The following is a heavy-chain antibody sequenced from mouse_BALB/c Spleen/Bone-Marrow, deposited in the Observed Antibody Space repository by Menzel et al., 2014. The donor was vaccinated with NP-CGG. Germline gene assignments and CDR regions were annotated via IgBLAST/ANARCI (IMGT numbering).Heavy chain of an antibody. CDR1: GFTFRSFG. CDR2: IGSDSSAV. V-gene: IGHV5-17*02. D-gene: IGHD4-1*01. J-gene: IGHJ2*01. CDR3: TRGGNWDDFDY. Sequence: EVMLVESGGGLVQPGGSRKLSCAASGFTFRSFGMHWVRQAPEKGLEWGAYIGSDSSAVYYADTVKGRFTISRDNPKNTLFLQMTSLRSEDTAMYYCTRGGNWDDFDYWGQGTTLTVSS.